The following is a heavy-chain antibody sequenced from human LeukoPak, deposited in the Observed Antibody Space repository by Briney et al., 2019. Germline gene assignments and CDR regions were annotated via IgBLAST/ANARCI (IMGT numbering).Heavy chain of an antibody. D-gene: IGHD3-3*01. CDR2: IKPDGSDK. V-gene: IGHV3-7*01. CDR3: AREDFWRFDY. CDR1: GFSFRSYW. J-gene: IGHJ4*02. Sequence: GGSLRLSCVASGFSFRSYWMSWVRRAPGKWLECVAKIKPDGSDKFYEDSVKGRFTISRDNAKNSLYLQMNSLTAEDTAVYYCAREDFWRFDYWGQGTMVTASS.